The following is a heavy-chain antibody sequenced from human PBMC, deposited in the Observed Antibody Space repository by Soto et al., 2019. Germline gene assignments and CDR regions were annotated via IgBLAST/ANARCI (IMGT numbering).Heavy chain of an antibody. CDR2: ISSSSSYI. J-gene: IGHJ6*02. V-gene: IGHV3-21*01. CDR1: GFTFSSCS. D-gene: IGHD3-10*01. Sequence: EVQLVESGGGLVKPGGSLRLSCAASGFTFSSCSMNWVRQAPGKGLEWVSSISSSSSYIYYADSVKGRFTISRDNAKNSLYLQMNSLRAEDTAVYYCARAHGSGSYYNADYYYYGMDVWGQGTTVTVSS. CDR3: ARAHGSGSYYNADYYYYGMDV.